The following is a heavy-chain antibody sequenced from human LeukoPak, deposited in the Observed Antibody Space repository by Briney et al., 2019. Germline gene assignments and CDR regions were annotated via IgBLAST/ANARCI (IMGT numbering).Heavy chain of an antibody. V-gene: IGHV4-59*11. J-gene: IGHJ4*02. CDR1: GASMTSHY. CDR3: AKDGGPARPGLDS. CDR2: IFHTGST. Sequence: DPSETLSLTCTVSGASMTSHYWTWMRQDPGTGLEWIGNIFHTGSTSYNPALESRVTISLDTSNNQNSLKMTSVTPADTAVYYCAKDGGPARPGLDSWGQGTLVTVSS. D-gene: IGHD6-6*01.